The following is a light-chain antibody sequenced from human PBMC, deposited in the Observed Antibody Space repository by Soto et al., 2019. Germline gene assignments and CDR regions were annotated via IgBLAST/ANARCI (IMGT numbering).Light chain of an antibody. V-gene: IGKV3-11*01. J-gene: IGKJ5*01. CDR3: QQRSRVIT. Sequence: EVVLTQSPATLSLSPGEGATLSCRASQSVSSHLAWYQQKPGQAPRLLIYDASKRATGIPARFSGNGFGTYSTLTISSLEPEDVAVYYCQQRSRVITFGQGTRLEIK. CDR1: QSVSSH. CDR2: DAS.